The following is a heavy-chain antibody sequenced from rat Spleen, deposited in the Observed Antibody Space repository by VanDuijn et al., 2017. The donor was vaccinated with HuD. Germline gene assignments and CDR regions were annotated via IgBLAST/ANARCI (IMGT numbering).Heavy chain of an antibody. Sequence: QVQLKESGPGLVQPSQTLSLTCTVSGFSLTSNSVHWVRQPPGKGLEWMGGIWGDGSTDYNSALKSRLSISRDTSKSQVYLKMNSLQTEDTATYYCARGITMMDWGQGVMVTVSS. D-gene: IGHD1-12*02. CDR3: ARGITMMD. J-gene: IGHJ2*01. CDR2: IWGDGST. V-gene: IGHV2-1*01. CDR1: GFSLTSNS.